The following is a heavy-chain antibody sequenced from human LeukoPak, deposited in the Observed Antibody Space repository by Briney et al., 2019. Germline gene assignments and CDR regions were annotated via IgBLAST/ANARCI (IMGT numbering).Heavy chain of an antibody. CDR3: AKEGRKDGYNSGSFDY. CDR2: IKQDGSEK. V-gene: IGHV3-7*03. CDR1: GFTFSSYW. Sequence: GGSLRLSCAASGFTFSSYWMSWVRQAPGKGLEWVANIKQDGSEKYYVDSVKGRFTISRDNAKNSLYLQMNSLRAEDMALYYCAKEGRKDGYNSGSFDYWGQGTLVTVSS. J-gene: IGHJ4*02. D-gene: IGHD5-24*01.